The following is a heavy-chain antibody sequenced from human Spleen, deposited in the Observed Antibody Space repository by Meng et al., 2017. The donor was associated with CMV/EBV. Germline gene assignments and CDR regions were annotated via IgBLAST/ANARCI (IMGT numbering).Heavy chain of an antibody. CDR3: ARGGITMIAGSDY. Sequence: CKASGYTFTSYDSNWVRQATGQGLEWMGWMNPNSGNTGYAQKFQGRVTMTRNTSISTAYMELSSLRSEDTAVYYCARGGITMIAGSDYWGQGTLVTVSS. CDR1: GYTFTSYD. J-gene: IGHJ4*02. CDR2: MNPNSGNT. D-gene: IGHD3-22*01. V-gene: IGHV1-8*01.